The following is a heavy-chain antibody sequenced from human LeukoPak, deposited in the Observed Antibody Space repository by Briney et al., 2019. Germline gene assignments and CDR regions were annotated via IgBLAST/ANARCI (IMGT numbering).Heavy chain of an antibody. D-gene: IGHD6-19*01. V-gene: IGHV3-53*01. CDR2: IYSGGST. Sequence: SVIYSGGSTYYADSVKGRFTISRDNSKNTLYLQMNSLRAEDTAVYYCARQPSSGWYSDYWGQGTLVTVSS. J-gene: IGHJ4*02. CDR3: ARQPSSGWYSDY.